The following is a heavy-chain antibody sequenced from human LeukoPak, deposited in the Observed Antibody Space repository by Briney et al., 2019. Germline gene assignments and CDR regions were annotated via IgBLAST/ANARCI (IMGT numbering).Heavy chain of an antibody. Sequence: SETLSLTCAVSGGSFSGYYWSWIRQPPREGLEWIGEINHSGSTNYNPSLRSRVTISVDTSKNQFSLKLSSVTAADTAVYYCARGGEDIVVVPAAMPFDYWGQGTLVTVSS. D-gene: IGHD2-2*01. CDR3: ARGGEDIVVVPAAMPFDY. CDR1: GGSFSGYY. V-gene: IGHV4-34*01. J-gene: IGHJ4*02. CDR2: INHSGST.